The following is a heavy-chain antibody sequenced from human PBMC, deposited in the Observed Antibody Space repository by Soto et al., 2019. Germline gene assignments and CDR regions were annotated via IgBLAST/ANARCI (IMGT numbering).Heavy chain of an antibody. J-gene: IGHJ4*02. D-gene: IGHD6-19*01. CDR1: GGTFSSYT. Sequence: QVQLVQSGAEVKKPGSSVKVSCKASGGTFSSYTISWVRQAPGQGLEWMGRIIPILGIANYAQKFQGRVTITADKATSTAYMELSSLRSEDTAVYFCARWHDEVDGIGYWGQGTLVTVSS. V-gene: IGHV1-69*02. CDR2: IIPILGIA. CDR3: ARWHDEVDGIGY.